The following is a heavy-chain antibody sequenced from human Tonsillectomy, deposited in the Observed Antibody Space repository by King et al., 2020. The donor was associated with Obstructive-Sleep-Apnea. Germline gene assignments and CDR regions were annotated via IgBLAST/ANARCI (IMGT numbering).Heavy chain of an antibody. Sequence: VQLVESGAEVKKPGESLRISCKGSGYRFTTYWISWVRQMPGKGLEWMGRIDPSDSYTNNSPSLQGHVTISVDKSISTAYLQWSSLKASDTAMYYCARLTALKSFDYWGQGTLVTVSS. CDR1: GYRFTTYW. CDR2: IDPSDSYT. V-gene: IGHV5-10-1*03. J-gene: IGHJ4*02. CDR3: ARLTALKSFDY. D-gene: IGHD3-9*01.